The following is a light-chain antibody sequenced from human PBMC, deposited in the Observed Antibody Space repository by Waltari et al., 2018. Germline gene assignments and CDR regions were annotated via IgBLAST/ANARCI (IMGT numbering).Light chain of an antibody. J-gene: IGLJ2*01. V-gene: IGLV2-11*01. CDR3: CSYAGSYTLI. CDR1: SGDVGGYNF. Sequence: QSALTQPRSVSGSPGQSVTISCTGTSGDVGGYNFVSWYQHHPGKAPKVLIYDVNARPSGIPDRFSGSKSGNTASLTISGLQPEDEADYYGCSYAGSYTLIFGGGTKLTVL. CDR2: DVN.